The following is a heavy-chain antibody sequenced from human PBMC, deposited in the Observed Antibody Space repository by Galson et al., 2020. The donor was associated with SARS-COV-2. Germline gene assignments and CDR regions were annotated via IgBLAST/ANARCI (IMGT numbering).Heavy chain of an antibody. CDR1: GYTYSTSW. CDR2: IYPDDSDT. D-gene: IGHD1-26*01. Sequence: GESLKISCKGSGYTYSTSWIAWVRQMPGKGLEWMGIIYPDDSDTRYSPSFQGQVTISADKSIRTAYLEWSRLKASDTAMYYCARQKYSNSGSTGEVFDLWGQGTRVTVSS. V-gene: IGHV5-51*01. CDR3: ARQKYSNSGSTGEVFDL. J-gene: IGHJ3*01.